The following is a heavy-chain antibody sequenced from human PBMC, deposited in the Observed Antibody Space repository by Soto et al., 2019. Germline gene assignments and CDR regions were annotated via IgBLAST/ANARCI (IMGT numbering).Heavy chain of an antibody. CDR1: GFTFSDYY. CDR2: ISSRSTYT. J-gene: IGHJ4*02. V-gene: IGHV3-11*05. D-gene: IGHD6-19*01. CDR3: ARGNYGWYLGDFDY. Sequence: QVQLVESGGGLVKPGGSLRLSCAASGFTFSDYYMTWIRQAPGKGLEWLSYISSRSTYTNYADSVQGRFTISRDNATNSLYLQMNSLRAEDTAVYYCARGNYGWYLGDFDYWGQGTLVSVSS.